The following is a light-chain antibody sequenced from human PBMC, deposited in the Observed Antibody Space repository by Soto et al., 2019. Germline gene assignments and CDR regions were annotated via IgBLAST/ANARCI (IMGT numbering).Light chain of an antibody. Sequence: SVLTQPPSVSGAPGQRVTISCNESSSNIGAGYDVHWYQQLPGTAPKLLIYGNSNRPSGVPDRFSGSKSGSSASLAITGLQAEDEADYYCQSYDSSLSGWVFGGGTKL. CDR1: SSNIGAGYD. V-gene: IGLV1-40*01. CDR3: QSYDSSLSGWV. CDR2: GNS. J-gene: IGLJ3*02.